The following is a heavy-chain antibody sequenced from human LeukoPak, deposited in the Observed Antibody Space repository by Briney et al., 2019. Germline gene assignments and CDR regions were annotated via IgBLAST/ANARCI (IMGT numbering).Heavy chain of an antibody. D-gene: IGHD3-22*01. J-gene: IGHJ1*01. V-gene: IGHV4-34*01. CDR1: GGSFSGYY. Sequence: SETLSLTCAVYGGSFSGYYWSWIRQPPGKGLEWIGEIDHSGSTNYNPSLKSRVTISVDTSKNQFSLKLSSVTAADTAVCYCATINSSGYYLHFQHWGQGTLVTVSS. CDR3: ATINSSGYYLHFQH. CDR2: IDHSGST.